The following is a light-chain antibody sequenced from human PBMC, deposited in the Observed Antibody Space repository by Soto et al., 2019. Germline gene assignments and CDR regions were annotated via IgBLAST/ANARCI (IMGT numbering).Light chain of an antibody. CDR2: GSS. J-gene: IGKJ1*01. CDR1: QSVSSSY. V-gene: IGKV3-20*01. CDR3: QQYGGSPWT. Sequence: EVVLTQSPGTLSLSPGERVTLSCRASQSVSSSYLAWYQQKPGQAPRLLIYGSSSRATGIPDRFSGSGSGTDFTLTISRLEPEDFAVYYCQQYGGSPWTFGQGTKVDIK.